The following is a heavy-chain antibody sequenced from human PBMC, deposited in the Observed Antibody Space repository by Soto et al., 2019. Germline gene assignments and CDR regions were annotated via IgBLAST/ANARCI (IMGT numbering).Heavy chain of an antibody. CDR2: ISGYNGDT. CDR3: AKNGQPPYYYYGMDV. Sequence: QGQLVQSGAEVKKPGASVKVSCKASGYTFNRYGISWVRQAPGQGLEWMGWISGYNGDTNYAQKFQGRVTMTIDTITSTVYMEMRSLTSDGTAVYYCAKNGQPPYYYYGMDVWGQGTTVTVSS. J-gene: IGHJ6*02. V-gene: IGHV1-18*01. CDR1: GYTFNRYG. D-gene: IGHD2-8*01.